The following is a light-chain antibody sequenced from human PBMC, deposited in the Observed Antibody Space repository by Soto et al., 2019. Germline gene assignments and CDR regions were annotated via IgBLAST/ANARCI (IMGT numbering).Light chain of an antibody. Sequence: QSALTQPPSASGSLGQSVTFSCTGTSSDVGGYNYVSWYQQHPGKAPKLIIYEVHKRPSGVPDRFSGSKSGNTASLTVSGLQPEDEADYHCSSYGGNDWVFGGGTQLTVL. J-gene: IGLJ3*02. V-gene: IGLV2-8*01. CDR3: SSYGGNDWV. CDR2: EVH. CDR1: SSDVGGYNY.